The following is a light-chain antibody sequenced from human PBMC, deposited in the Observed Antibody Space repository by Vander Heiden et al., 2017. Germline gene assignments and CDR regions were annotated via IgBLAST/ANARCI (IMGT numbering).Light chain of an antibody. CDR1: PGVLFQSNNKHY. CDR3: QQYYSTPWT. Sequence: DIVMTPSPDSLAVSLGGGATIHCKSRPGVLFQSNNKHYLSWYPQKLGQPTKLLIYWAPTRESGVPDRFSGSGSGTDFTRTISSLQAEDVAVYYCQQYYSTPWTFGQGTKVEIK. J-gene: IGKJ1*01. CDR2: WAP. V-gene: IGKV4-1*01.